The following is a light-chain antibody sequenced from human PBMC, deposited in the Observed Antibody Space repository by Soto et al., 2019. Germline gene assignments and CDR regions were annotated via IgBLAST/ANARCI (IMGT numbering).Light chain of an antibody. CDR3: QQYNSWPPIT. CDR2: GAS. Sequence: PDTLSLSPGERATLSCRASQSIRSERLAWYQQKPGQAPRLVIYGASTRATGIPARFSGGGSGTEFTLTISSLQSEDFAVYYCQQYNSWPPITFGQGTRLEIK. CDR1: QSIRSER. V-gene: IGKV3-15*01. J-gene: IGKJ5*01.